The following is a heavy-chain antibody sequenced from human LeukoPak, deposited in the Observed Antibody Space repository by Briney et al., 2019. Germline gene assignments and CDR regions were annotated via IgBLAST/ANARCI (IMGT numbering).Heavy chain of an antibody. D-gene: IGHD3-10*01. CDR3: ARGLGGYYGSGSYSDAFDI. V-gene: IGHV3-13*04. CDR2: IGTDGDT. J-gene: IGHJ3*02. Sequence: GGSLRLSCAASGFTFSSYDMHWVRQATGKGLEWVSAIGTDGDTYYPGSVKGRFTISRENAKNSLYLQMNSLRAGDTAVYYCARGLGGYYGSGSYSDAFDIWGQGTMVTVSS. CDR1: GFTFSSYD.